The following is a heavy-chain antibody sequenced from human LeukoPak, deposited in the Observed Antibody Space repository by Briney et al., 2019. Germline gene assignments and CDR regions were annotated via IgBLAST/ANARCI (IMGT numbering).Heavy chain of an antibody. CDR1: GFTFSSYG. V-gene: IGHV3-30*18. CDR3: AKDLGYSSSWYVYYYYYGMDV. J-gene: IGHJ6*04. Sequence: GGSLRLSCAASGFTFSSYGMHSVRQAPGKGLEWVAVISYDGSNKYYADSVKGRFTISRDNSKNTLYLQMNSLRGEDTAVYYCAKDLGYSSSWYVYYYYYGMDVWGKGTTVTVSS. CDR2: ISYDGSNK. D-gene: IGHD6-13*01.